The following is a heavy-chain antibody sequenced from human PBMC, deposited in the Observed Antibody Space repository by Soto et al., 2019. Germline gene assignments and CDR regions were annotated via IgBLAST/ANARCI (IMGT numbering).Heavy chain of an antibody. CDR3: ARGSVL. CDR1: GSSISSGDYY. J-gene: IGHJ4*02. CDR2: IYYRGNT. Sequence: SETLSLTCTVSGSSISSGDYYWNWIRQPPGKGLEWIGYIYYRGNTYSNPSLKSRVTISVDASKNQFSLQLSSVTAADTAVYYCARGSVLWGQGTLVTVSS. D-gene: IGHD2-8*01. V-gene: IGHV4-30-4*01.